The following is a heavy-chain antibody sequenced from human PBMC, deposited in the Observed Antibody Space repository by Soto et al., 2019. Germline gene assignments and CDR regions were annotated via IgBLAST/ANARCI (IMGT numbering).Heavy chain of an antibody. CDR3: ARVYQVFGVVIFDY. Sequence: PSETLSLTCTVSGHSISSYYLNWIRQPPGKGLEWIGYIYYSGSTNYNPSLKSRVTISVDTSKNQFSLKLSSVTAAATAVYYCARVYQVFGVVIFDYWGQGTLVTVSS. CDR2: IYYSGST. V-gene: IGHV4-59*01. CDR1: GHSISSYY. D-gene: IGHD3-3*01. J-gene: IGHJ4*02.